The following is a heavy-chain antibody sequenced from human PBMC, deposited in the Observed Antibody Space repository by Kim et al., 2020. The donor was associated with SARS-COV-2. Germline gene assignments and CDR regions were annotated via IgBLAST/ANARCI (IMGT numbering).Heavy chain of an antibody. J-gene: IGHJ4*02. Sequence: NPSLKSRVTISVDTSKNHFSLKLSSVTAADTAVYYCARDGYGSGSSPFYYWGQGTLVTVSS. CDR3: ARDGYGSGSSPFYY. D-gene: IGHD3-10*01. V-gene: IGHV4-31*02.